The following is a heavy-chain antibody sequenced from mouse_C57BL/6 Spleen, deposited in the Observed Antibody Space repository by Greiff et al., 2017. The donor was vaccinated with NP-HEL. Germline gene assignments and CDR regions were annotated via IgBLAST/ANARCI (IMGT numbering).Heavy chain of an antibody. J-gene: IGHJ1*03. CDR3: ARNEDYYGRSWYVDV. CDR2: IWTGGGT. Sequence: VQGVESGPGLVAPSPSLSITCTVSGFSLTSYAISWVRQPPGKGLEWLGVIWTGGGTTYNSALKSRLSISKDNSKSQVFLKMNSLQTDDTARYYCARNEDYYGRSWYVDVWGTGTTVTVA. V-gene: IGHV2-9-1*01. CDR1: GFSLTSYA. D-gene: IGHD1-1*01.